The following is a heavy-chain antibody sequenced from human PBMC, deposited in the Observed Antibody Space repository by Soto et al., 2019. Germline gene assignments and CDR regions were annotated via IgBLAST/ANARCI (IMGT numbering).Heavy chain of an antibody. D-gene: IGHD2-21*02. Sequence: SETLSLTCTVSGGSVSSADYYWNWIRQPPGKGLEWIGNIHYSGTTYHNPSLQSRVTISLDTFTNEFSLSFGSVTAADTAIYYCARGIDDCGGDCSGPLGWLDPWGQGTLVTVSS. CDR3: ARGIDDCGGDCSGPLGWLDP. V-gene: IGHV4-30-4*01. CDR1: GGSVSSADYY. J-gene: IGHJ5*02. CDR2: IHYSGTT.